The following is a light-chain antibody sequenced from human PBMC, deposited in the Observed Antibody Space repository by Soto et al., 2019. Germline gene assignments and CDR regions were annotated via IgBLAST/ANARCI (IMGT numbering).Light chain of an antibody. Sequence: QSALTQPASVSGSPGQSVTISCTGTSTNVGTYQAISWYQQHPGKAPKLILYEVSQRPSGVSDRFSGSKSGNTASLTISGLQAEDEADYYCSSFTSSSTQVFGGGTKVTVL. J-gene: IGLJ2*01. CDR3: SSFTSSSTQV. CDR2: EVS. V-gene: IGLV2-14*02. CDR1: STNVGTYQA.